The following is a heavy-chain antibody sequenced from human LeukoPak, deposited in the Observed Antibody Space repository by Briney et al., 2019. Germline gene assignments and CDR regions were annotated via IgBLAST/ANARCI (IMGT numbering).Heavy chain of an antibody. Sequence: SETLSLTCSVSGGSVTSGRYYWTWIRQPPGKGLEWIGYIYVSGRTNYNPSLKSRVSISVDTSKNQFSLKLTSVTAADTAVYYCAREDDNSSWLDFVYWGQGTLVTVSS. J-gene: IGHJ4*02. CDR3: AREDDNSSWLDFVY. CDR2: IYVSGRT. CDR1: GGSVTSGRYY. V-gene: IGHV4-61*01. D-gene: IGHD6-13*01.